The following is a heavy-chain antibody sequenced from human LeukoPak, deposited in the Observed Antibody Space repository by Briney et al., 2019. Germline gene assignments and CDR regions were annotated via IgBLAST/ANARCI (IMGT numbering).Heavy chain of an antibody. CDR2: ISGSGGST. CDR1: GFIFNNYA. D-gene: IGHD3-3*01. Sequence: GGSLRLSCAASGFIFNNYAMSWVRQAPGKGLEWVSAISGSGGSTYYADSVKGRFTISRDNSKNTLYLQMNSLRAEDTAVYYCANSLGRFLEGYFDYWGQGTLVTVSS. V-gene: IGHV3-23*01. CDR3: ANSLGRFLEGYFDY. J-gene: IGHJ4*02.